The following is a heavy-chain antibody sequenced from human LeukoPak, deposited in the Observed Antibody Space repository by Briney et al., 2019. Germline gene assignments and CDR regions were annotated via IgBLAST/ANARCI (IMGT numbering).Heavy chain of an antibody. CDR2: IRSKANNYAT. D-gene: IGHD3-10*01. V-gene: IGHV3-73*01. CDR1: GFTFSGSS. Sequence: GGSLRLSCAASGFTFSGSSMHWVRQASGKGLEWVGRIRSKANNYATAYAASVKGRFIVSRDDSRNTAYLQMNSLRAEDTAVYYCAKEWFGELSHFDYWGQGTLVTVSS. CDR3: AKEWFGELSHFDY. J-gene: IGHJ4*02.